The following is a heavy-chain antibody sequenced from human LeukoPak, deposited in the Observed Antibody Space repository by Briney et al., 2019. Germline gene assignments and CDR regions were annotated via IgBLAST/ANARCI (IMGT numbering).Heavy chain of an antibody. D-gene: IGHD1-7*01. Sequence: GGSLRLSCAASGFTFSSYSMNWVRQAPGKGLEWVSSISSSSSYIYYADSVKGRFTISRDNAKNSLYLQMNSLRAEDTVVYYCARVRTSSWYFDLWGRGTLVTVSS. CDR2: ISSSSSYI. CDR3: ARVRTSSWYFDL. V-gene: IGHV3-21*01. J-gene: IGHJ2*01. CDR1: GFTFSSYS.